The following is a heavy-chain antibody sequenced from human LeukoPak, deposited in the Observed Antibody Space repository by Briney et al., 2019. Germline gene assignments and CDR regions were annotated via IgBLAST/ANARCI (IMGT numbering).Heavy chain of an antibody. CDR3: ARDMKTLRFLEWSLAFDI. D-gene: IGHD3-3*01. CDR2: IYHGGST. J-gene: IGHJ3*02. Sequence: SETLSLTCTVSGYSISSGYYWGWIRQPPGKGLEWIGSIYHGGSTYYNPSLKSRVTISVDTSKNQFSLKLSSVTAADTAVYYCARDMKTLRFLEWSLAFDIWGQGTMVTVSS. V-gene: IGHV4-38-2*02. CDR1: GYSISSGYY.